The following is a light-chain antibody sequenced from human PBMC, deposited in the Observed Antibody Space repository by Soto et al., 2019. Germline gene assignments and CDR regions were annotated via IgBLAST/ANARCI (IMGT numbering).Light chain of an antibody. CDR1: QSVSRNY. V-gene: IGKV3-20*01. CDR2: GAS. CDR3: QQYGSTPLT. J-gene: IGKJ4*01. Sequence: EIVLTQSPGTLSLSPGGRATLSCRASQSVSRNYVAWYQQKPGQPPRLLIYGASNRASGIPDRFSGSASGADFTLSIARLEPEDFAMYYCQQYGSTPLTFGGGTKVEIK.